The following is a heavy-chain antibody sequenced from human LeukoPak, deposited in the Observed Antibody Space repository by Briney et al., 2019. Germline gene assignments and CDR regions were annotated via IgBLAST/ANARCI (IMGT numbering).Heavy chain of an antibody. J-gene: IGHJ4*02. CDR2: ISIDGRST. CDR3: ARKTDHQTGGDY. V-gene: IGHV3-74*01. D-gene: IGHD1-1*01. CDR1: GFTFSTYW. Sequence: GGSLRLSCAASGFTFSTYWMHWVRQAPGKGLVWVSRISIDGRSTNYADSVKGRFTISRDNAKNMLYLQMNSLRADDTAVYYCARKTDHQTGGDYWGQGTLVTVSS.